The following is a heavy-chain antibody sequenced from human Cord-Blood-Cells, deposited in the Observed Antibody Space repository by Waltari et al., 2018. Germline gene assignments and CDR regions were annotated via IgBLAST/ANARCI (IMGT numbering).Heavy chain of an antibody. CDR1: GLTVSSNY. V-gene: IGHV3-66*01. D-gene: IGHD4-4*01. J-gene: IGHJ4*02. CDR3: ARDESTVTDY. CDR2: IYSGDST. Sequence: EVKLVESGGGLVQPGGSLRLSCEASGLTVSSNYMSWVRQAPGKELEWVSVIYSGDSTYYADSVKGRFTISRDKSKNTRYLQMNSLRAEDTAVYYCARDESTVTDYWGQGTLVTVSS.